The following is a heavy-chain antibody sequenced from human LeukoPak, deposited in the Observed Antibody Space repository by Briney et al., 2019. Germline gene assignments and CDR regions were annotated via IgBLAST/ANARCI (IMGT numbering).Heavy chain of an antibody. V-gene: IGHV1-18*01. CDR3: ARSAEATNWFDP. Sequence: GASVKVSCKASGYTFTSYGISWVRQAPGQGLECMGWISAYNGNTNYAQKLQGRVTMTTDTSTSTAYMELRSLRSGDTAVYYCARSAEATNWFDPWGQGTLVTVSS. CDR1: GYTFTSYG. CDR2: ISAYNGNT. J-gene: IGHJ5*02. D-gene: IGHD1-26*01.